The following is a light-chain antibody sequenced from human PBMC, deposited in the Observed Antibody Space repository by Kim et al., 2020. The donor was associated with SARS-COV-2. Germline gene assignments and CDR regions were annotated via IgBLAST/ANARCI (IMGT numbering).Light chain of an antibody. V-gene: IGKV3-20*01. J-gene: IGKJ5*01. CDR3: QQDGSSPIT. CDR2: GAS. CDR1: LSVSSSS. Sequence: SAGSRATLSCMARLSVSSSSLAWNQREPGQAPRLLIYGASSRATGIPDRFSGSGAGTDFTLTISRLEPEDFAVYYCQQDGSSPITFGQGTRLEI.